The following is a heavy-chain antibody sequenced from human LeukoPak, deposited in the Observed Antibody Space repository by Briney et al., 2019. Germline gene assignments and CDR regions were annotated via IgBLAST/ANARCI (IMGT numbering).Heavy chain of an antibody. J-gene: IGHJ4*02. CDR1: GFIFSDYY. CDR3: VRQQLCLQSPIDY. D-gene: IGHD5-18*01. V-gene: IGHV3-11*04. CDR2: ISSSGGTI. Sequence: GGSLRLSCAASGFIFSDYYMSWIRQAPGKGLEWVSYISSSGGTIYYADSVKGRFTISRDNAKNSLYLQMNSVRAEDTAVYYCVRQQLCLQSPIDYWGQGTLVTVSS.